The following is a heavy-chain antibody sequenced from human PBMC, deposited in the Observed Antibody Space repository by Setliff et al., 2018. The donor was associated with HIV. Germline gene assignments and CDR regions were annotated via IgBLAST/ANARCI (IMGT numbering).Heavy chain of an antibody. CDR3: ARKGYFDF. CDR1: GYTFTNFA. Sequence: ASVKVSCKASGYTFTNFAIHWVRQAPGQRLEWMGWLNGGNGNTKYAQKFQGRVTITRDTSASTVYMELISLRSEDTAVYYCARKGYFDFWGQGTLVTVSS. J-gene: IGHJ4*02. CDR2: LNGGNGNT. V-gene: IGHV1-3*01.